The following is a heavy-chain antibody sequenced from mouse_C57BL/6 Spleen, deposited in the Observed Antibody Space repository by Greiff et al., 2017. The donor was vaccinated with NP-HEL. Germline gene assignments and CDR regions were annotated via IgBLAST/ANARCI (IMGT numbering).Heavy chain of an antibody. CDR1: GFTFSSYA. Sequence: EVKLVESGGGLVKPGGSLKLSCAASGFTFSSYAMSWVRQTPEKRLEWVATISDGGSYTYYPDNVKGRFTISRDNAKNNLYLQMSHLKSEDTAMYYCAREGFYYYGTPSFAYWGQGTLVTVSA. J-gene: IGHJ3*01. V-gene: IGHV5-4*01. CDR2: ISDGGSYT. CDR3: AREGFYYYGTPSFAY. D-gene: IGHD1-1*01.